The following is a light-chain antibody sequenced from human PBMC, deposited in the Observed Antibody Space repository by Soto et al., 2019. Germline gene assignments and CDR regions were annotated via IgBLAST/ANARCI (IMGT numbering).Light chain of an antibody. CDR3: QQYNNWPPVT. V-gene: IGKV3-15*01. J-gene: IGKJ5*01. CDR1: XXVSSN. CDR2: GAS. Sequence: EIVXTXSPATLXXXXXXXXXXXXXASXXVSSNLAWYQQKPGQAPRLLFYGASTRATGIPARFSGSGSGTEFTLTISSLQSEDFAVYYCQQYNNWPPVTFGQGTRLEIK.